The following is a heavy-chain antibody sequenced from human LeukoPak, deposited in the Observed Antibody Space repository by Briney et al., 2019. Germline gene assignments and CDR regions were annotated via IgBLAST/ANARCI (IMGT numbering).Heavy chain of an antibody. CDR1: GYTFTGYY. CDR3: ARDSRSHYYYYYMDV. CDR2: IIPIFGTA. Sequence: ASVKVSCKASGYTFTGYYIHWVRQAPGQGLEWMGRIIPIFGTANYAQKFQGRVTITTDESTSTAYMELSSLRSEDTAVYYCARDSRSHYYYYYMDVWGKGTTVTVSS. J-gene: IGHJ6*03. V-gene: IGHV1-69*05.